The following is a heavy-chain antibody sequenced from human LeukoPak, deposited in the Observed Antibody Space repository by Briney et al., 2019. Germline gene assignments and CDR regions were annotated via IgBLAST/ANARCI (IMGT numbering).Heavy chain of an antibody. CDR2: ISYDGRNK. CDR3: VKDGEYYGSGSVGWFDP. V-gene: IGHV3-30*04. J-gene: IGHJ5*02. D-gene: IGHD3-10*01. Sequence: GGSLRLSCAASEFTFSSYAMHWVRQAPGKGLEWVAVISYDGRNKYYADSVKGRFTISRDNSKNMLYLQMNSLRPEDTAVYYCVKDGEYYGSGSVGWFDPWGQGTLVTVSS. CDR1: EFTFSSYA.